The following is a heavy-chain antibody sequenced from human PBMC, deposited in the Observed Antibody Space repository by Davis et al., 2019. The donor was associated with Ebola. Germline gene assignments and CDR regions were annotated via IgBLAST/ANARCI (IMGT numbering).Heavy chain of an antibody. Sequence: ASVKVSCKASGYTFISYDINWVRQATGQGLEWMGWMNPNSGNTGYAQKFQGRITVTRNTSISTAYMELSSLRSEDTAVYYCVRAGYSYGYGFDFWGQGTLVTVSS. CDR2: MNPNSGNT. V-gene: IGHV1-8*01. D-gene: IGHD5-18*01. J-gene: IGHJ4*02. CDR1: GYTFISYD. CDR3: VRAGYSYGYGFDF.